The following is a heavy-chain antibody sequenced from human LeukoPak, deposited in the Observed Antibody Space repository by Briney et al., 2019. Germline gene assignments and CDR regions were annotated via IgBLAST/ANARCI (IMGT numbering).Heavy chain of an antibody. CDR3: ARGRNDYGYYFDY. D-gene: IGHD4-17*01. Sequence: SETLSLTCTVSSGSISSYYWSWIRQPPEKGLEWIGYIYYSGSTNYNPSLKSRVTISVDTSKNQFSLKLSSVTAADTAVYYCARGRNDYGYYFDYWGQGTLVTVSS. J-gene: IGHJ4*02. V-gene: IGHV4-59*01. CDR2: IYYSGST. CDR1: SGSISSYY.